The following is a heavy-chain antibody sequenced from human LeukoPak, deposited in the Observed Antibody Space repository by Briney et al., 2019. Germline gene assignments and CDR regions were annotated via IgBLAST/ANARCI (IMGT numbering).Heavy chain of an antibody. CDR3: ARDATSGYYYYYMDV. CDR2: IIPIFGTA. J-gene: IGHJ6*03. D-gene: IGHD3-3*01. V-gene: IGHV1-69*05. CDR1: GGTFSSYA. Sequence: ASVKVSCKASGGTFSSYAISWVRQAPGQGLEWMGGIIPIFGTANYTQKFQGRVTLTTDESTSTAYMELSSLRSEDTAVYYCARDATSGYYYYYMDVWGKGTTVTVSS.